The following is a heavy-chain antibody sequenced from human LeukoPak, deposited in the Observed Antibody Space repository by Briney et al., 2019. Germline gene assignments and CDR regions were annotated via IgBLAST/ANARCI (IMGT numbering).Heavy chain of an antibody. CDR2: VYSSGST. J-gene: IGHJ6*02. D-gene: IGHD1-26*01. Sequence: MPSETLSLTCSVSGGSISIYYWSWIRQPPGKGLEWIGYVYSSGSTDYNPSLKSRVTISVDTSKNQFSLKVNSVTAADTAVYYCARGRSNYYGMDVWGQGTTVTVSS. CDR3: ARGRSNYYGMDV. V-gene: IGHV4-59*01. CDR1: GGSISIYY.